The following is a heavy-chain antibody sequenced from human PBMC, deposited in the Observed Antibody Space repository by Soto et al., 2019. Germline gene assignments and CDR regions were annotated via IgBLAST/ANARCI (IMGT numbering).Heavy chain of an antibody. Sequence: GGSLRLSCAASGFTFSSYAMSWVRQPPGKGLEWVSGISTGGGSTYYADSVKGRFTISRDNPKNTLYLQMNSLRAEDTAVYYCAKAYLSTLYYFDYWGQGALVTVSS. CDR2: ISTGGGST. V-gene: IGHV3-23*01. J-gene: IGHJ4*02. CDR1: GFTFSSYA. D-gene: IGHD2-21*01. CDR3: AKAYLSTLYYFDY.